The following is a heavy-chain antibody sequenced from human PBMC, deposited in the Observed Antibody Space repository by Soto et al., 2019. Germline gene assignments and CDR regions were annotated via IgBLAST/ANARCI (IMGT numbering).Heavy chain of an antibody. J-gene: IGHJ5*02. D-gene: IGHD2-2*01. Sequence: QVQLVQSGAEVKKPGASVKVSCKASGFVFMNYAIHWVRHVPGQSFEWVGWRNAGNGQAKYSQKWHGRLTITRDTSASADSLEVSSLRSKDTAEYYCSRVPRYSSDIVKVPAVIFEDWFDVCGQGTRGSVSS. CDR1: GFVFMNYA. CDR2: RNAGNGQA. CDR3: SRVPRYSSDIVKVPAVIFEDWFDV. V-gene: IGHV1-3*01.